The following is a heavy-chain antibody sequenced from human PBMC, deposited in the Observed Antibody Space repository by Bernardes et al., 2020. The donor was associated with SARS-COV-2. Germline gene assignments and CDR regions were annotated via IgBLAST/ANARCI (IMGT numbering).Heavy chain of an antibody. CDR1: GYTFTGYY. V-gene: IGHV1-2*04. Sequence: ASVKVSCKASGYTFTGYYMHWVRQAPGQGLEWMGWINPNSGGTNYAQKFQGWVTMTRDTSTSTAYMELSRLRSDDTAVYYCARELAYCGGDCYSGYSYCYGIDVWGRPPAVAVSS. CDR2: INPNSGGT. D-gene: IGHD2-21*02. CDR3: ARELAYCGGDCYSGYSYCYGIDV. J-gene: IGHJ6*02.